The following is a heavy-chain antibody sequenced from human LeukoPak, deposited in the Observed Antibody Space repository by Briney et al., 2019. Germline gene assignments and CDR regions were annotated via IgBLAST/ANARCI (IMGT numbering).Heavy chain of an antibody. Sequence: GRSPRLSCAASGFTFSSYAMHWVRQAPGKGLEWVAVISYDGSNKYYADSVKGRFTISRDNSKNTLYLQINSLRAEDPAVYYCARDIVVVPAAIQYYYYYYGMDVWGQGTTVTVSS. CDR2: ISYDGSNK. D-gene: IGHD2-2*01. J-gene: IGHJ6*02. V-gene: IGHV3-30-3*01. CDR3: ARDIVVVPAAIQYYYYYYGMDV. CDR1: GFTFSSYA.